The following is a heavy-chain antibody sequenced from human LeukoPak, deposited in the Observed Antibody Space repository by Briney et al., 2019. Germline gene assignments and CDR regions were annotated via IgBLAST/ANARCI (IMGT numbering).Heavy chain of an antibody. CDR3: ARAQSRWVGATGLDY. CDR2: IYYSGST. D-gene: IGHD1-26*01. CDR1: GGSISSSSYY. J-gene: IGHJ4*02. Sequence: SETLSLTCTVSGGSISSSSYYWGWIRQPPGKGLEWIGSIYYSGSTYYNPSLKSRVTISVATSRNQFSLKLSSVTAADTAVYYCARAQSRWVGATGLDYWGQGTLVTVSS. V-gene: IGHV4-39*07.